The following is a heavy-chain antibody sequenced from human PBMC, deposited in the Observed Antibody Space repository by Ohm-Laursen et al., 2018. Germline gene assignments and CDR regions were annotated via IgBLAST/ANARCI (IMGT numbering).Heavy chain of an antibody. CDR1: GGSISGFY. CDR3: ARAATKYSYFDY. CDR2: VYYSGGT. V-gene: IGHV4-59*01. D-gene: IGHD5-18*01. Sequence: SETLSLTCTVSGGSISGFYRNWIRQPPGKGLEWIADVYYSGGTNYNPSLMSRVTISVDTSKNQFSLNLSSVTAADTAVYYCARAATKYSYFDYWGQGTLVTVSS. J-gene: IGHJ4*02.